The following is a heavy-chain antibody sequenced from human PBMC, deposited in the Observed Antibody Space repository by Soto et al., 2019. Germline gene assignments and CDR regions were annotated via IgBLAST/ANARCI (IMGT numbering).Heavy chain of an antibody. CDR2: ISFDVDK. V-gene: IGHV3-30*03. Sequence: QVKLVESGGGVVQPGTSLRLSCTASGFDFSNSGIQWVRQTPGKGLEWVALISFDVDKYYVDSVKGRFTISRDNPTNTVYLQMNRLRPEDTGVYYCARDYARGWCQFWGQGTLVTVSS. J-gene: IGHJ4*02. D-gene: IGHD2-8*02. CDR1: GFDFSNSG. CDR3: ARDYARGWCQF.